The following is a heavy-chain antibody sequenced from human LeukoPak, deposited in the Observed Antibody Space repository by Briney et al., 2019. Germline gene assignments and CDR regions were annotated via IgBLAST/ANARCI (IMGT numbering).Heavy chain of an antibody. CDR1: GGSISSSNW. D-gene: IGHD2-15*01. Sequence: SGTLSLTCAVSGGSISSSNWWSWVRQPPGKGLEWIGEIYHSGSTNYNPSLKSRVTISVDKSKNQFSLKLGSVTAADTAVYYCARDTPTAYCSGGSCYFDYWGQGTLVTVSS. CDR2: IYHSGST. CDR3: ARDTPTAYCSGGSCYFDY. J-gene: IGHJ4*02. V-gene: IGHV4-4*02.